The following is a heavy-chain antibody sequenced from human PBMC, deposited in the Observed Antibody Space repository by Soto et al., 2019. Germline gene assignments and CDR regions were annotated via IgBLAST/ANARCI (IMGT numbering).Heavy chain of an antibody. CDR3: ARDRVGIAAHGLDY. J-gene: IGHJ4*02. V-gene: IGHV3-21*01. CDR2: ISSMSSYI. CDR1: GFTFSSYS. Sequence: GGSLRLSCAASGFTFSSYSMNWVRQAPGKGLEWVSSISSMSSYIYYADAVKGRFTISRDNAKNSLYLQMNSLRAEDTAVYYCARDRVGIAAHGLDYWGQGTLVTVSS. D-gene: IGHD6-6*01.